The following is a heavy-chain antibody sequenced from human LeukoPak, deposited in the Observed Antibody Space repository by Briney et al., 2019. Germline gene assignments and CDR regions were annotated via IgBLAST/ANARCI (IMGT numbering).Heavy chain of an antibody. V-gene: IGHV3-48*01. Sequence: LSGGSLRLSCAASGFIFSSYSTNWVRQAPGKGLEWVSYISSSSSTMYYADSVKGRFTISRDNARNSLYLQMNSLRADDTAVYYCARAPPYYYMDVWGKGTTVTVSS. CDR1: GFIFSSYS. CDR2: ISSSSSTM. J-gene: IGHJ6*03. CDR3: ARAPPYYYMDV.